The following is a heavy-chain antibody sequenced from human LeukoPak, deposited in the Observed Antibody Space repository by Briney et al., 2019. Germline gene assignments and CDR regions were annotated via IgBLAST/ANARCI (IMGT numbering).Heavy chain of an antibody. CDR3: ARVYVYVGGSPGIFDY. CDR1: GFTFDDYG. Sequence: PGGSLRLSCAASGFTFDDYGMSWVRQAPGKGLEWVSGINWNGGSTGYADSVKGRFTISRDIAKNSLYLQMNSLRAEDTALYYCARVYVYVGGSPGIFDYGGQGPLVTVSS. J-gene: IGHJ4*02. V-gene: IGHV3-20*04. CDR2: INWNGGST. D-gene: IGHD3-16*01.